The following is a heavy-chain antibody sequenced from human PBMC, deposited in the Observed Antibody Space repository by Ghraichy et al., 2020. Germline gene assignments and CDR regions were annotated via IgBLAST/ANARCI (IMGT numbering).Heavy chain of an antibody. J-gene: IGHJ3*02. CDR3: ARDHLYCGGDCYSVDAFDI. D-gene: IGHD2-21*01. Sequence: GGSLRLSCAASGFTFSSYSMNWVRQAPGKGLEWVSSISSSSSYIYYADSVKGRFTISRDNAKNSLYLQMNSLRAEDPAVYYCARDHLYCGGDCYSVDAFDIWGQGTMVTVSS. CDR1: GFTFSSYS. CDR2: ISSSSSYI. V-gene: IGHV3-21*01.